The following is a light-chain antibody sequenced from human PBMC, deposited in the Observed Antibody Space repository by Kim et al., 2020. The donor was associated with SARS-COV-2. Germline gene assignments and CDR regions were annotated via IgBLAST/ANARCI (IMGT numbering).Light chain of an antibody. V-gene: IGKV3-20*01. J-gene: IGKJ2*01. CDR2: GAS. CDR1: QRINGNY. CDR3: QQYGSSPYT. Sequence: EIVLTQSPGTLSLSPGERATLSCGASQRINGNYLAWYQQKPGQAPRLLIYGASSRATGIPDGFSGNGSGTDFTLTISRLEPEDFAVYYCQQYGSSPYTFGQGTKLEI.